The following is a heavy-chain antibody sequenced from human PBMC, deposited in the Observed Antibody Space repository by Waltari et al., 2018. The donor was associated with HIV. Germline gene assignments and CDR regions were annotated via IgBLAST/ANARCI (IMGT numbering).Heavy chain of an antibody. Sequence: QVQLRESGPGLVKPSETLSLICTVSGVSISSHYWSWIRQSPGKGLEWVGCFDYSGSPRYNPSLKSRITILGDTSKNHFSLRLSSVTAADTAVYYCAREAAAEESRGVIRFDYWGHGSLVTVSS. CDR2: FDYSGSP. V-gene: IGHV4-59*11. CDR1: GVSISSHY. D-gene: IGHD3-10*01. CDR3: AREAAAEESRGVIRFDY. J-gene: IGHJ4*01.